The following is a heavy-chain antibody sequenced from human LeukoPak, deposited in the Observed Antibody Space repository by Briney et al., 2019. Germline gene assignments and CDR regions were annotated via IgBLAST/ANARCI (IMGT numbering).Heavy chain of an antibody. CDR3: ATDGAGFDT. V-gene: IGHV3-11*05. CDR1: GFTFNDYY. J-gene: IGHJ5*02. Sequence: GGSLRLSCAASGFTFNDYYMSWIRQAPGKGLEWLSYINIGSTNTHYADSVKGRFTISRDNAKKSLYLEMNNLRAEDTAVYYCATDGAGFDTWGQGVLVTVSS. CDR2: INIGSTNT.